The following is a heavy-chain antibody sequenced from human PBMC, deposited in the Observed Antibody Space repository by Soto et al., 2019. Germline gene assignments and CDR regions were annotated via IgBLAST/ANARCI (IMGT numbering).Heavy chain of an antibody. V-gene: IGHV1-69*02. J-gene: IGHJ4*02. CDR3: ASSYGSGYRAFDS. CDR2: INPILSMS. D-gene: IGHD3-10*01. Sequence: QVQLVQSGAEVKKPGSSVRVSCKASGDTFNFYSINWVRQAPGLGLEWMGRINPILSMSNYAQRFQGRVTMTPDKSTSTAYMELSSLRSEDTAMYYWASSYGSGYRAFDSWGQGALVTVSS. CDR1: GDTFNFYS.